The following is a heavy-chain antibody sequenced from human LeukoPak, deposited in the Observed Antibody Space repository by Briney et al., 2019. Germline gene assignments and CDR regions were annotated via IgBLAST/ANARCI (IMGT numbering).Heavy chain of an antibody. J-gene: IGHJ4*02. CDR3: AKEKAPLRYFAWLTIDY. D-gene: IGHD3-9*01. CDR2: ISYDGSNK. CDR1: GFTFSSYG. Sequence: GGSLRLSCAASGFTFSSYGMHWVRQAPGKGLKWVAVISYDGSNKYYADSVKGRFTISRDNSKNTMYLQMNSLRAGDTAVYYCAKEKAPLRYFAWLTIDYWGQGTLVTVSS. V-gene: IGHV3-30*18.